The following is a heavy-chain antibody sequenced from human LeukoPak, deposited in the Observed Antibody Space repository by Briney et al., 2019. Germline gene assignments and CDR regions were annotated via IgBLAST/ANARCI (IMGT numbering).Heavy chain of an antibody. Sequence: PGGSLRLSCAASGFTFSSYAMHWVRQAPGKGLVYVSAISSNGGSTYYANSVKGRFTISRDNSKNTLYLQMGSLRAEDMAVYYCAWGGPYYYDSSCSYYWGQGTLVTVSS. D-gene: IGHD3-22*01. CDR2: ISSNGGST. V-gene: IGHV3-64*01. CDR1: GFTFSSYA. CDR3: AWGGPYYYDSSCSYY. J-gene: IGHJ4*02.